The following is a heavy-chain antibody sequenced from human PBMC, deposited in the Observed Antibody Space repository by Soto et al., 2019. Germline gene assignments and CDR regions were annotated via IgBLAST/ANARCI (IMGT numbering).Heavy chain of an antibody. CDR2: MNPNSGNT. CDR3: ARGSRGSRWQTD. Sequence: QVQLVQSGAEVKEPGASVKVSCKASVYTFTSHDINWVRQATGQGREWMGWMNPNSGNTGYAQKCQGRITMTRDTTISTAFMELRSLRSEDTAVYYCARGSRGSRWQTDWGQGTLVTVSS. J-gene: IGHJ4*02. CDR1: VYTFTSHD. D-gene: IGHD4-17*01. V-gene: IGHV1-8*01.